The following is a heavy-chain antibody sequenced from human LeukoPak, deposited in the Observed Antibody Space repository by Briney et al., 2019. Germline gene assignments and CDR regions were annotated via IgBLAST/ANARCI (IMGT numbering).Heavy chain of an antibody. V-gene: IGHV3-23*01. CDR3: AKGGYCSSTSCYVGWFDP. J-gene: IGHJ5*02. Sequence: AGSLTVSRAASGFTFSSYVMSWVRQAPGKGLEWVSVISGGGGSTYYADSVKGRFTISRDNSKNTLFLQINSLRAEDTAVYYCAKGGYCSSTSCYVGWFDPWGNGTLVSVSS. D-gene: IGHD2-2*01. CDR1: GFTFSSYV. CDR2: ISGGGGST.